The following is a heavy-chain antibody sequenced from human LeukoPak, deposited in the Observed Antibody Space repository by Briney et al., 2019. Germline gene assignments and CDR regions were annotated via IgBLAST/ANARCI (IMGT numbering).Heavy chain of an antibody. CDR2: ISYDGSNK. V-gene: IGHV3-30-3*01. Sequence: GGSLRLSCEASGFTFSSYAMHWVRQAPGKGLEWVAVISYDGSNKYYADSVKGRFTISGDNSKNTLYLQMNSLRAEDTAVYYCARDLHVAGYDQIDYWGQGTLVTVSS. CDR1: GFTFSSYA. CDR3: ARDLHVAGYDQIDY. J-gene: IGHJ4*02. D-gene: IGHD3-3*01.